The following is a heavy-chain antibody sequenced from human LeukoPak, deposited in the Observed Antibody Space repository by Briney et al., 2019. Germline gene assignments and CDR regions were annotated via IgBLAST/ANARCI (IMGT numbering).Heavy chain of an antibody. V-gene: IGHV4-31*03. Sequence: SETLSLTCTVSGDSIGSGAYYWSWIRQHTGKGLEWIGFISFNGNTYYNPSLKSRLTISVDTSKNQFSLRLSSVTATDTAVYYCARTHSDFSYYFDSWGQGTLVTVSS. CDR1: GDSIGSGAYY. CDR3: ARTHSDFSYYFDS. J-gene: IGHJ4*02. CDR2: ISFNGNT. D-gene: IGHD4-11*01.